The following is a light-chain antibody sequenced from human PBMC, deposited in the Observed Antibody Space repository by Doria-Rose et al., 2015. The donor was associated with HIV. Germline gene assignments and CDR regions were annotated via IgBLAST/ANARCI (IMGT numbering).Light chain of an antibody. V-gene: IGKV3-20*01. Sequence: LTQSPESLGMSLGERATLNCRASQSFSSTYLAWYQQKPGQAPSLLIYDGSTRATGIPDRFSASGSGTDFTLTINRLEPEDFALYYCHQYGTSWTFGQGTKVE. CDR2: DGS. CDR1: QSFSSTY. CDR3: HQYGTSWT. J-gene: IGKJ1*01.